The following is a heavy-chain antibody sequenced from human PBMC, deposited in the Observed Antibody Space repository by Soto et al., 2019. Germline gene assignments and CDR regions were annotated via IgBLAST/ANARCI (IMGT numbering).Heavy chain of an antibody. CDR3: ARAFDDSSGYYGGLGY. D-gene: IGHD3-22*01. V-gene: IGHV4-30-4*01. CDR1: DGSIGSGDYY. Sequence: SLTCTFSDGSIGSGDYYWSWIRQPPGKGLEWIGYMYYTGSTYYNPSLKSRVTISVDASKNQFSLKLSSVTAADTAVYYCARAFDDSSGYYGGLGYWGQGTLVPVPS. CDR2: MYYTGST. J-gene: IGHJ4*02.